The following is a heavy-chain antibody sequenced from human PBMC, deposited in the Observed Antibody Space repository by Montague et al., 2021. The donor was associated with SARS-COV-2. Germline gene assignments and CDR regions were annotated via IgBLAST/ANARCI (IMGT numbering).Heavy chain of an antibody. CDR3: ARLLPDGTAVATDISFDP. CDR1: AASISRSDYY. J-gene: IGHJ5*02. CDR2: IHYSGNT. Sequence: SETLSLTCNVSAASISRSDYYWAWIRQPPGKGLELIGSIHYSGNTYFNPSLESRVTISVDTSENQFSLKLRSVTAADTAVHYCARLLPDGTAVATDISFDPWGQGTLVTVSS. D-gene: IGHD4-23*01. V-gene: IGHV4-39*01.